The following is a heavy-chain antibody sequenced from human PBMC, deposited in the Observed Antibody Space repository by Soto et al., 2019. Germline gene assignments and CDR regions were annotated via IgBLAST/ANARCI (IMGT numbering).Heavy chain of an antibody. Sequence: LSLTCTVSGGSVSSGSYYWSWIRQPPGKGLEWIGYIYYSGSTNYNPSLKSRVTISVDTSKNQFSLKLSSVTAADTAVYYCARDASPKANFLDYWGQGTLVTVSS. CDR1: GGSVSSGSYY. CDR3: ARDASPKANFLDY. J-gene: IGHJ4*02. D-gene: IGHD1-1*01. V-gene: IGHV4-61*01. CDR2: IYYSGST.